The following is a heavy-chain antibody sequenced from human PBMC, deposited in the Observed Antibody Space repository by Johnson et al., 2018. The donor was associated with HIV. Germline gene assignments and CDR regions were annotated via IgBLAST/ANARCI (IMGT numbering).Heavy chain of an antibody. Sequence: QVQLVESGGGLVQPGGSLRLSCAASGFTVTSNYMSWVRQAPGKGLEWISYISTTGTTIYYAESVKGRFTISRDNAKNSLYLQMNSLRAEDTAVNYCAKARFLEHAFDIWGQGTMVTVSS. V-gene: IGHV3-11*01. D-gene: IGHD3-3*01. CDR2: ISTTGTTI. CDR1: GFTVTSNY. CDR3: AKARFLEHAFDI. J-gene: IGHJ3*02.